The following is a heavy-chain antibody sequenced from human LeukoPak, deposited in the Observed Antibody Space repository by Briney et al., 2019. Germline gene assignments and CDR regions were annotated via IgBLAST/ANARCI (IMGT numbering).Heavy chain of an antibody. CDR1: GFTFSSYE. CDR3: ARVYSSSWYWDWYFDL. J-gene: IGHJ2*01. Sequence: GGSLRLSCAASGFTFSSYEMNWVRQAPGKGLEWVSYISSSGSTIYYADSVKGRFTISRDNAKNSLYLQMNSLRAEDTAVYYCARVYSSSWYWDWYFDLWGRGTLVTVSS. D-gene: IGHD6-13*01. V-gene: IGHV3-48*03. CDR2: ISSSGSTI.